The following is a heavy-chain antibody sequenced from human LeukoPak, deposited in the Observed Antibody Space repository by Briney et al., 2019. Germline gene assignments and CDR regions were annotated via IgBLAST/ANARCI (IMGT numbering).Heavy chain of an antibody. D-gene: IGHD1-26*01. CDR2: INSDGSST. V-gene: IGHV3-74*01. CDR1: GFTFSSYW. CDR3: AATRGSPNWSSHNWFDP. J-gene: IGHJ5*02. Sequence: GGSLRLSCAASGFTFSSYWMHWVRQAPGKGLVWVSRINSDGSSTSYADSVKGRFTISRDNAKNTLYLQMNSLRAEDTAVYYCAATRGSPNWSSHNWFDPWGQGTLVTVSS.